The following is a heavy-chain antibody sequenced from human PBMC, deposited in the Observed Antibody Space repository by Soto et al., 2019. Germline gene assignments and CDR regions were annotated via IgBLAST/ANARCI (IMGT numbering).Heavy chain of an antibody. CDR1: GGTLSSYA. V-gene: IGHV1-69*13. D-gene: IGHD3-22*01. CDR3: ALTASYXYDSSGPATFNWFDP. Sequence: SVKVSCKASGGTLSSYAISWVRQAPGQGLEWMGGIIPIFGTANYAQKFQGRVTITADESTSTAYMEPSSLRSEDTAVYYCALTASYXYDSSGPATFNWFDPWGQGTLVTVSS. J-gene: IGHJ5*02. CDR2: IIPIFGTA.